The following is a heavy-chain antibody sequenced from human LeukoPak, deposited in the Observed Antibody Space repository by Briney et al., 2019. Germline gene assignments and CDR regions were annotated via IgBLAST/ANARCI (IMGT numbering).Heavy chain of an antibody. V-gene: IGHV3-15*01. D-gene: IGHD3-10*01. CDR3: TTNFYGSGPFDY. Sequence: GDLRLSCAGSGFTFSKAWVGWGRQASGEGPEWVGRIKSKTDGGTTDYAATVKGRFTISRDDSKNTLYLQMNSLKTEDTAVYYCTTNFYGSGPFDYWGQGTLVTVSS. CDR1: GFTFSKAW. CDR2: IKSKTDGGTT. J-gene: IGHJ4*02.